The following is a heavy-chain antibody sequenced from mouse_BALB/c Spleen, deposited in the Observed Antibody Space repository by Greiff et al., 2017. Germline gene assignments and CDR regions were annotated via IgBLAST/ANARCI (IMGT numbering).Heavy chain of an antibody. Sequence: EVQVVESGPELVKPGASVKMSCKASGYTFTSYVMHWVKQKPGQGLEWIGYINPYNDGTKYNEKFKGKATLTSDKSSSTAYMELSSLTSEASAVFYCARGGFAYWGRGTLVTVSA. V-gene: IGHV1-14*01. CDR3: ARGGFAY. CDR1: GYTFTSYV. CDR2: INPYNDGT. J-gene: IGHJ3*01.